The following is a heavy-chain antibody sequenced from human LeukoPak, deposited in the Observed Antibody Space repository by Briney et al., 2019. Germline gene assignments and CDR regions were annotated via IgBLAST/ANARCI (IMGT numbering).Heavy chain of an antibody. Sequence: ASVKVSCKASGYTFTGYYMHWVRQAPGQGLEWMGWINPNSGGTNYAQKFQGRVTMTRDTSISTAYMELSRLRSDDTAVYYCARVEIVTMIEPHPYFDYWGQGTLVTVSS. CDR2: INPNSGGT. CDR3: ARVEIVTMIEPHPYFDY. J-gene: IGHJ4*02. CDR1: GYTFTGYY. V-gene: IGHV1-2*02. D-gene: IGHD3-22*01.